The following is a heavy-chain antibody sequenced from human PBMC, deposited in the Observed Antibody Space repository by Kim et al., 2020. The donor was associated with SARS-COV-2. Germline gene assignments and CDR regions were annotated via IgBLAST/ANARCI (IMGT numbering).Heavy chain of an antibody. CDR2: I. V-gene: IGHV3-11*04. CDR3: ARDGGGYISFDY. Sequence: IYYAESVKGRLTISRDNAKHSLYLQMNSLGAEDTAVYYCARDGGGYISFDYWGQGTLVTVSS. D-gene: IGHD5-12*01. J-gene: IGHJ4*02.